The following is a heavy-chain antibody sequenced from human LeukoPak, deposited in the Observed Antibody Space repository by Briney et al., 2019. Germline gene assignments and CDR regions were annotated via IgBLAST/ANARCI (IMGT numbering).Heavy chain of an antibody. D-gene: IGHD3-10*01. CDR1: GGSFRGYY. V-gene: IGHV4-34*01. CDR3: AREAMVRGVISPYDY. J-gene: IGHJ4*02. CDR2: INHSGST. Sequence: SETLSLTCAVYGGSFRGYYWSWIRQPPGKGLEWIGEINHSGSTNYNPSLKSRVTISVDTSKNQFSLKLSSVTAADTAVYYCAREAMVRGVISPYDYWGQGTLVTVSS.